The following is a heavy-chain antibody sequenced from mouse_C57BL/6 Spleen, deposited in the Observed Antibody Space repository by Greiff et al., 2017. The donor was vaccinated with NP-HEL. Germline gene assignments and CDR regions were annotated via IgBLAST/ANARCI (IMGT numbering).Heavy chain of an antibody. CDR1: GYTFTSYG. D-gene: IGHD1-1*01. J-gene: IGHJ2*01. V-gene: IGHV1-81*01. CDR3: ARRITTVVAEYFDY. Sequence: VQLQQSGAELARPGASVKLSCKASGYTFTSYGISWVKQRTGQGLEWIGEIYPRSGNTYYNEKFKGKATLTADKSSSTAYMELRSLTSEDSAVYFCARRITTVVAEYFDYWGQGTTLTVSS. CDR2: IYPRSGNT.